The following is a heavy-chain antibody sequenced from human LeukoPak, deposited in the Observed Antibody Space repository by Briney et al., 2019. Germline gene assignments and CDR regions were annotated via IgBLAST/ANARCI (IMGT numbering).Heavy chain of an antibody. D-gene: IGHD6-19*01. V-gene: IGHV4-34*01. CDR2: VNNSGST. J-gene: IGHJ5*02. Sequence: SETLSLTCAVYGGSFSGYYWSWIRQPPGKGREWIGEVNNSGSTNYNPSLKSRVTISVDTSKNQFSLKLSSVTAADTAVYYCARGESIAVAGTGHWFDPWGQGTLVTVSS. CDR1: GGSFSGYY. CDR3: ARGESIAVAGTGHWFDP.